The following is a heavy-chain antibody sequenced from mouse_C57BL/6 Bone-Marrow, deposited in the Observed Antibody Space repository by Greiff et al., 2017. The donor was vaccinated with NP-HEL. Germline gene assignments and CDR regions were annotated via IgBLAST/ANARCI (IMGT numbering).Heavy chain of an antibody. CDR1: GYSFTGYY. D-gene: IGHD2-1*01. J-gene: IGHJ2*01. V-gene: IGHV1-42*01. CDR2: INPSTGGT. Sequence: EVQLQQSGPELVKPGASVKISCKASGYSFTGYYMNWVKQSPEKSLEWIGEINPSTGGTTYNQKFKAKATLTVDKSSSTAYMQLKSLTSEDSAVYYCARSKGKALDYWGQGTTLTVSS. CDR3: ARSKGKALDY.